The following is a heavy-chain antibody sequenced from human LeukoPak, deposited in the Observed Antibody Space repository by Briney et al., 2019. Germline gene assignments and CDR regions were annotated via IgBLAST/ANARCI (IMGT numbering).Heavy chain of an antibody. Sequence: SENLSPTCAVYGGGFSDYSWGWFRQPPPQGRGWIGGIKHNGGANNNPTPLSRVIMSVDTSKNQFSLKVSSVTAADTAVYYCARVGYSYSINDWSRTGLGAYPTKYHYYMDVWGKGTTVTVSS. V-gene: IGHV4-34*01. CDR3: ARVGYSYSINDWSRTGLGAYPTKYHYYMDV. J-gene: IGHJ6*03. CDR1: GGGFSDYS. D-gene: IGHD5-18*01. CDR2: IKHNGGA.